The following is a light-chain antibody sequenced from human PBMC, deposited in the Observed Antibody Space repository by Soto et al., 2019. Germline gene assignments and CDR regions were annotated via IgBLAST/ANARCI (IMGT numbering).Light chain of an antibody. Sequence: DIQMTQSPSSLSASVGDRVTITCQAGQDISNSLNWYQHKPGKAPKLLIYDASSLETGVPSRFGGSGSGKDFTLTISSLQPEDIAKYYCQQYDNVPLTFGGGTKVEI. CDR3: QQYDNVPLT. J-gene: IGKJ4*01. V-gene: IGKV1-33*01. CDR2: DAS. CDR1: QDISNS.